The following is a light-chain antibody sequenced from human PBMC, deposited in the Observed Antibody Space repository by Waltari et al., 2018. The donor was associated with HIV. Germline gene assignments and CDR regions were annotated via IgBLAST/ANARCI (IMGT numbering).Light chain of an antibody. CDR2: DVT. CDR3: ASHAGSKDV. Sequence: QSALTQPPSASGSPGQSVTISCTGTSSDVGAYNYVSWFQQHPGKAPQLMIYDVTKLPLVLPELFSGAKSGNTASLTVSGLQAEDEADYYCASHAGSKDVFGGGTRLTVL. CDR1: SSDVGAYNY. J-gene: IGLJ2*01. V-gene: IGLV2-8*01.